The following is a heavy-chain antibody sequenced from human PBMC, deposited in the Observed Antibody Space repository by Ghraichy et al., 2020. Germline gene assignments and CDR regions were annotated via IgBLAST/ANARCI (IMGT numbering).Heavy chain of an antibody. CDR2: IYSGGST. Sequence: GGSLRLSCAASGFTVSSNYMSWVRQAPGKGLEWVSVIYSGGSTYYADSVKGRFTISRDNSKNTLYLQMNSLRAEDTAVYYCARDLGPDYGDYHMNYWGQGTLVTVSS. J-gene: IGHJ4*02. CDR1: GFTVSSNY. CDR3: ARDLGPDYGDYHMNY. V-gene: IGHV3-66*01. D-gene: IGHD4-17*01.